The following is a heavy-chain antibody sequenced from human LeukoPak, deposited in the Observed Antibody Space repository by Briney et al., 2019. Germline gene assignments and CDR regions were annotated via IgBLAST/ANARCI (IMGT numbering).Heavy chain of an antibody. CDR1: VYSISSGYY. CDR3: ARAVGHCSGGSCWREY. CDR2: IYHSGST. Sequence: SETLSLTCADSVYSISSGYYWGWIRQPPGKGLEWIGSIYHSGSTYYNPSLKSRVTISVDTSKNQFSLKLSSVTAADTAVYYCARAVGHCSGGSCWREYWGQGTLVTVSS. J-gene: IGHJ4*02. V-gene: IGHV4-38-2*01. D-gene: IGHD2-15*01.